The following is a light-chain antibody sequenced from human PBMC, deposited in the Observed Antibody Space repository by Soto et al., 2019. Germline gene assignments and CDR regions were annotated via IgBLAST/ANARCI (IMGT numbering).Light chain of an antibody. CDR3: QSYDSSLSGVV. CDR2: GNN. V-gene: IGLV1-40*01. Sequence: QSVLTQPPSVSGAPGQRVTISCTGSSSNIGAGFDVHWYQHPPGAAPKLLIYGNNNRPSGVPDRFSGSKSGTSASLAITGLQAEDEADYYCQSYDSSLSGVVFGGGTKVTVL. CDR1: SSNIGAGFD. J-gene: IGLJ2*01.